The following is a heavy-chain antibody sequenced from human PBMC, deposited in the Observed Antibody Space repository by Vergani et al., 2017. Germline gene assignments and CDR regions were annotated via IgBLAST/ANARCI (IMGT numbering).Heavy chain of an antibody. D-gene: IGHD1-7*01. CDR1: RFDFSDYY. Sequence: QGQLVESGGGLVKPGGSLRLSCAASRFDFSDYYMSWIRQAPGKGLEWISYISNSGNTINYADSVKGRFIVSRDNAKKSPYLQMNNLRVEDTAVYYCARDLLPGTLLLLAYWGQGTLISVSS. CDR3: ARDLLPGTLLLLAY. CDR2: ISNSGNTI. J-gene: IGHJ4*02. V-gene: IGHV3-11*04.